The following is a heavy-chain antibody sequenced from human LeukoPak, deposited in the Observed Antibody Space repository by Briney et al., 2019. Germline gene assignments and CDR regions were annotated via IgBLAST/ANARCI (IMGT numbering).Heavy chain of an antibody. J-gene: IGHJ4*02. D-gene: IGHD6-19*01. CDR3: ARGRVRSSGWYNDY. CDR2: INHSGST. Sequence: TSETLSLTCAVYGGSFSGYYWSWIRQPPGKGLEWIGEINHSGSTNYNPSLKSRVTISVDTSKNQFSLKLSSVTAADTAVYYCARGRVRSSGWYNDYWGQGTLVTVSS. CDR1: GGSFSGYY. V-gene: IGHV4-34*01.